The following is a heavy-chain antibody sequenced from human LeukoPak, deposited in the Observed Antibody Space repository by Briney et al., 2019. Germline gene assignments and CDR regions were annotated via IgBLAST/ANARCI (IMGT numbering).Heavy chain of an antibody. CDR3: AREYSSSWYWTYYFDY. V-gene: IGHV1-18*01. CDR1: GYTFTSYA. CDR2: ISAYNGNT. Sequence: GASVKVSCKASGYTFTSYAMHWVRQAPGQGLEWMGWISAYNGNTNYAQKLQGRVTMTTDTSTSTAYMELRSLRSDDTAVYYCAREYSSSWYWTYYFDYWGQGTLVTVSS. J-gene: IGHJ4*02. D-gene: IGHD6-13*01.